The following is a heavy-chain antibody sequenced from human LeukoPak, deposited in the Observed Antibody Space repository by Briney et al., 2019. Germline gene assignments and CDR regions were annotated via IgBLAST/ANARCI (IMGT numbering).Heavy chain of an antibody. Sequence: SETLSLTCTVSGGSISSSSYYWGWIRQPPGKGLEWIGSIYYSGSTYYNPSLKSRVTISVDTSKNQFSLKLSSVTAADTAVYYSARHAYSSSWLDNYYYYYMDVWGKGTTVTVSS. CDR3: ARHAYSSSWLDNYYYYYMDV. J-gene: IGHJ6*03. CDR1: GGSISSSSYY. V-gene: IGHV4-39*01. D-gene: IGHD6-13*01. CDR2: IYYSGST.